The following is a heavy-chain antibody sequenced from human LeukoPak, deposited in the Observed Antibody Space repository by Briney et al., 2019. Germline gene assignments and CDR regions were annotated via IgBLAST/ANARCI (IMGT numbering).Heavy chain of an antibody. CDR1: GYTFTSYG. CDR2: MNPNSGIT. Sequence: ASVKVSCKASGYTFTSYGISWVRQASGQGLEWMGYMNPNSGITGFAQKFQGRITMTWDTSISTAYMELSSLRYEDTAVYYCAREPRRFGDWGQGTLITVSS. J-gene: IGHJ4*02. D-gene: IGHD3-10*01. CDR3: AREPRRFGD. V-gene: IGHV1-8*02.